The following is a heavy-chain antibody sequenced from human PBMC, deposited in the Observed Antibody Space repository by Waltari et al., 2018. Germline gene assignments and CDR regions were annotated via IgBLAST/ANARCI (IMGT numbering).Heavy chain of an antibody. V-gene: IGHV4-38-2*02. D-gene: IGHD6-19*01. CDR1: GYSISSGYY. J-gene: IGHJ3*02. Sequence: QVQLQESGPGLVKPSETLSLTCAVSGYSISSGYYWGWIRQPPGKGLEWIGSIYHSGSTYYNPSLKSRVTISVDTSKNQFSLKLSSVTAADTAVYYCARDNVWLGDAFDIWGQGTMVTVSS. CDR2: IYHSGST. CDR3: ARDNVWLGDAFDI.